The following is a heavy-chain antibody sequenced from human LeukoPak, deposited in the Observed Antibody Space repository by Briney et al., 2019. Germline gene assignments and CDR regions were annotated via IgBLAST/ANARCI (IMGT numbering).Heavy chain of an antibody. V-gene: IGHV4-39*01. CDR3: ALVLVDYDSSGHPN. J-gene: IGHJ4*02. CDR1: GGSISSSSYY. CDR2: IYYSGRT. Sequence: SETLSLTCTVSGGSISSSSYYWGWIRQPPGKGLEWIGSIYYSGRTYYNPSLKSRVTISVDTSKNQFSLKLSSVTAADTAVYYCALVLVDYDSSGHPNWGQGTLVTVSS. D-gene: IGHD3-22*01.